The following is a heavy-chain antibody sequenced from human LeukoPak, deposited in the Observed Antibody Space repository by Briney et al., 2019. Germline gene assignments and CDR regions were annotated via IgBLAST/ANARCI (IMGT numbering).Heavy chain of an antibody. J-gene: IGHJ4*02. CDR3: ARGRCSSPSSTFGYSYGERVRRPGSCYFDY. D-gene: IGHD5-18*01. V-gene: IGHV4-34*01. CDR2: INHSGST. Sequence: SETLSLTCAVYGGSFSGYYWSWIRQPPGKGLEWIGEINHSGSTNYNPSLKSRVTISVDTSKNQFSLKLSSVTAADTAVYYCARGRCSSPSSTFGYSYGERVRRPGSCYFDYWGQGTLVTVSS. CDR1: GGSFSGYY.